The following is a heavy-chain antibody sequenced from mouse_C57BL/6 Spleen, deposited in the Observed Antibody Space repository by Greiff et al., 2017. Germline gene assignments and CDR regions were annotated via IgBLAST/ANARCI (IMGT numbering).Heavy chain of an antibody. CDR2: IDPNSGGT. CDR3: AKESNYEAWFAY. V-gene: IGHV1-72*01. D-gene: IGHD2-5*01. Sequence: VQLQQPGAELVKPGASVKLSCKASGYTFASYWMHWVKQRPGRGLEWIGRIDPNSGGTKYDEKFKSKATRTVDKPASTAYMQLSSLTSEDSAVYYCAKESNYEAWFAYWGQGTLVTVSA. CDR1: GYTFASYW. J-gene: IGHJ3*01.